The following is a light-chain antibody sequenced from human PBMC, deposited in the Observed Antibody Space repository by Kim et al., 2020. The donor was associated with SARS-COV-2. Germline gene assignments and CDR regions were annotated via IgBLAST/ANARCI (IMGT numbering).Light chain of an antibody. CDR2: AAS. V-gene: IGKV3-20*01. J-gene: IGKJ1*01. CDR3: QQYRSSLWA. CDR1: QSISSTY. Sequence: EIVLTQYPVTLSLSPGERATLSCRASQSISSTYLAWYQQKPGQAPRLLIYAASSRATGIPDRFSGRGSGTDVTLTISRLEPEDFAMYYCQQYRSSLWAFGQGTKVDIK.